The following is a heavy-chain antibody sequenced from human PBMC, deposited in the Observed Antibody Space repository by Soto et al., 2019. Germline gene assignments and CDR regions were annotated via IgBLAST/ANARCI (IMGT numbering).Heavy chain of an antibody. V-gene: IGHV3-23*01. CDR2: ISGSGGTT. D-gene: IGHD1-26*01. CDR1: GFNLSNYA. Sequence: EVQLLESGGGLVQPGGSLRLSCAASGFNLSNYAMTWVRQAPGKGLEWVSGISGSGGTTYYADSVKGRFTISRDNSKNTLYLQMNSLRAEDTAVYYCARESCCSECYYRSDYWGQGTLVTVSS. CDR3: ARESCCSECYYRSDY. J-gene: IGHJ4*02.